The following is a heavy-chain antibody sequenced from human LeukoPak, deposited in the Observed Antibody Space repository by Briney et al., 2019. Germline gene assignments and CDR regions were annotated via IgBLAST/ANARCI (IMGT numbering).Heavy chain of an antibody. CDR1: GYTFTSYD. Sequence: ASVKVSCNASGYTFTSYDINWVRQATGQGLEWMGWVNPNSGHTGYAQKFQGRVTMTRNTSISTAYMELSSLRSEDTAVYYCARGAPGSYCSGGSCPYFDYWGEGSLVAVCS. D-gene: IGHD2-15*01. CDR3: ARGAPGSYCSGGSCPYFDY. J-gene: IGHJ4*02. V-gene: IGHV1-8*01. CDR2: VNPNSGHT.